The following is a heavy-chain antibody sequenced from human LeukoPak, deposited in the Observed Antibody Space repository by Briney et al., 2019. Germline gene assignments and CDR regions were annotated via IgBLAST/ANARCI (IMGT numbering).Heavy chain of an antibody. CDR2: IIPIFGTA. D-gene: IGHD2-15*01. V-gene: IGHV1-69*01. CDR3: TRAIYCSGGSCHWGFDY. J-gene: IGHJ4*02. Sequence: ASVKVSCKASGGTFSSYAISWVRQAPGQGLEWMGGIIPIFGTANYAQKFQGRVTITADESTSTAYMELSSLRSEDTAVYYCTRAIYCSGGSCHWGFDYWGQGTLVTVSS. CDR1: GGTFSSYA.